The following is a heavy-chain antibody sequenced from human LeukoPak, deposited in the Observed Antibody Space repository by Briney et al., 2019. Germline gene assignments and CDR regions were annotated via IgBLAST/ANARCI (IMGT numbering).Heavy chain of an antibody. J-gene: IGHJ4*02. CDR1: GGSISSSSYY. V-gene: IGHV4-39*02. CDR2: IYYSGST. Sequence: SETLSLTCTVSGGSISSSSYYWGWIRQPPGKGLEWIGSIYYSGSTYYNPSLKSRVTISVDTSKNQFSLKLSSVTAADTAVYYCARDRVGATDYFDYWGQGTLVTVSS. CDR3: ARDRVGATDYFDY. D-gene: IGHD1-26*01.